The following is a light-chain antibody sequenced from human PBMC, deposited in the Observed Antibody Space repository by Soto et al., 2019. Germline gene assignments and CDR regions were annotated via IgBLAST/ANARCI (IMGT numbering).Light chain of an antibody. V-gene: IGKV3D-15*01. CDR1: QNIDNN. CDR2: GAS. J-gene: IGKJ4*01. CDR3: QQYNNWPPLT. Sequence: EIVMKQSPATLSVSPGDRVTLSGRASQNIDNNLAWYQQRPGQPPRLLIYGASTRANGIPARFSGSGSGTEFTLTISSLQSEDFAVYCFQQYNNWPPLTFGGGTKVEIK.